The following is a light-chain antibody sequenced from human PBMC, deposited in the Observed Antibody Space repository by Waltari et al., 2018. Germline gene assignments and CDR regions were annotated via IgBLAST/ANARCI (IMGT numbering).Light chain of an antibody. CDR3: QHVT. CDR2: DAS. CDR1: QSVSTS. Sequence: DIVLTQSPAPLSLSPGERATLSCRAKQSVSTSLAWYQQKPGQVPRLIIVDASNRGTGIPVRFSGSGSGTDFTLTISSLESEDFAVYYCQHVTFGGGTKVEI. J-gene: IGKJ4*01. V-gene: IGKV3-11*01.